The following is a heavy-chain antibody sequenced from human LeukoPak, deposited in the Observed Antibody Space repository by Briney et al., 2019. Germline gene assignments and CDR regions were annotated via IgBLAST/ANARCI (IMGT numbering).Heavy chain of an antibody. Sequence: GGSLRLSCAASGFTFSSYSMNWVRQAPGKGLEWVSYISSSSSTIYYADSVKGRFTISRDNAKNSLYLQMNGLRAEDTAVYYCASWYYSSSSTWYFDLWGRGTLVTVPS. D-gene: IGHD6-6*01. J-gene: IGHJ2*01. CDR3: ASWYYSSSSTWYFDL. CDR1: GFTFSSYS. V-gene: IGHV3-48*04. CDR2: ISSSSSTI.